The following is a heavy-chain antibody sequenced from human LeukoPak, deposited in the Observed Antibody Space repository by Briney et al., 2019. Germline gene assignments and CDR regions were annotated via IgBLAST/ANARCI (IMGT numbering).Heavy chain of an antibody. CDR1: GFTFSKYW. CDR3: AKDVGDYYGSGSYPDILGY. CDR2: ISGSGGST. Sequence: PGGSLRLSCAASGFTFSKYWMSWVRQVPGKGLEWVSAISGSGGSTYYADSVKGRFTISRDNSKNTLYLQMNSLRAEDTAVYYCAKDVGDYYGSGSYPDILGYWGQGTLVTVSS. V-gene: IGHV3-23*01. J-gene: IGHJ4*02. D-gene: IGHD3-10*01.